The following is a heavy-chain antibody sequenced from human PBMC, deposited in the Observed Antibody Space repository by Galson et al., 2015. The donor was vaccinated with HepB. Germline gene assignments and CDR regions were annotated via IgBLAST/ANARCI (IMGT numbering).Heavy chain of an antibody. CDR3: AREGDGKGTRAFDY. CDR1: GGSISSGGYY. V-gene: IGHV4-31*03. Sequence: TLSLTCTVSGGSISSGGYYWSWIRQHPGKGLEWIGYIYYSGSTYYNPSLKSRVTISVDTSKNQFSLKLSSVTAADTAVYYCAREGDGKGTRAFDYWGQGTLVTVSS. J-gene: IGHJ4*02. CDR2: IYYSGST. D-gene: IGHD1-1*01.